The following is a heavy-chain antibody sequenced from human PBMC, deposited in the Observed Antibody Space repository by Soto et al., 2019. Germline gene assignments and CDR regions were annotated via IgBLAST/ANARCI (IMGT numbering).Heavy chain of an antibody. J-gene: IGHJ5*02. D-gene: IGHD2-15*01. CDR2: IYPGDSDT. V-gene: IGHV5-51*01. Sequence: PGESLKISCNGSGYSFTSYWIGWVRQMPGKGLEWMGIIYPGDSDTRYSPSFQGQVTISADKSISTAYLQWSSLKASDTAMYYCARQEGLVTNLGPWFDPWGQGTLVTVSS. CDR1: GYSFTSYW. CDR3: ARQEGLVTNLGPWFDP.